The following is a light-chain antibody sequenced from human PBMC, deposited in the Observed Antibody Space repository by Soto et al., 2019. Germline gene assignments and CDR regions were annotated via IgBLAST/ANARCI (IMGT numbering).Light chain of an antibody. Sequence: EIVLTQSPVTLSLSPGERATLSCRASLSVSTSLDWYQQKPGQSPSRLIYDAAHMATGIPVRFSGGGSGTDFTLTISSLKPEDSAVYYCQQRSKWPLTFGGGTKVDIK. CDR2: DAA. J-gene: IGKJ4*01. CDR3: QQRSKWPLT. V-gene: IGKV3-11*01. CDR1: LSVSTS.